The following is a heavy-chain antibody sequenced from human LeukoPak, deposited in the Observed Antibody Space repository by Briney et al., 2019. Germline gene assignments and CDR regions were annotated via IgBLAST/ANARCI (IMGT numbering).Heavy chain of an antibody. CDR1: GGSISRGGYS. J-gene: IGHJ3*02. CDR2: MYHSRPT. D-gene: IGHD3-22*01. V-gene: IGHV4-30-2*01. Sequence: SQTLSLTCAVSGGSISRGGYSWSWIRQPPGKGLEWIGYMYHSRPTHYNPSLKSRVTISVDRSKNQFSLKLSSVTAADTAVYYCVRGYYYDSSGYWVRAFDIWGQGTMVTVSS. CDR3: VRGYYYDSSGYWVRAFDI.